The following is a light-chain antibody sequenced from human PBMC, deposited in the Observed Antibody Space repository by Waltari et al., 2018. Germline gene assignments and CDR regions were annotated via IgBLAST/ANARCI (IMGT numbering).Light chain of an antibody. J-gene: IGKJ1*01. Sequence: DIQMTQSPSTLSASVGDRVTITCRASQSISSWLAWYQQKPGKAPKLLIYKASSLESGVPSRFSGSGSGTEFTLTISSLQPDDFATYYCLQYNSYSGGGTFGQGTKVEIK. CDR2: KAS. CDR1: QSISSW. V-gene: IGKV1-5*03. CDR3: LQYNSYSGGGT.